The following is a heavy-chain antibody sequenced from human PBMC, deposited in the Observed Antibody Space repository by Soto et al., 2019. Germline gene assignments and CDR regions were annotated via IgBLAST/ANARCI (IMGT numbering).Heavy chain of an antibody. V-gene: IGHV3-30*18. CDR2: ISYDGSNK. CDR3: AKDFDMGLTYFDY. CDR1: GFTFSSYG. Sequence: QVQLVESGGGVVQPGRSLRLSCAASGFTFSSYGMHWVRQAPGKGLEWVAVISYDGSNKYYADSVKGRFTISRDNSKNTLYLQMNSLRAEDTAVYYCAKDFDMGLTYFDYWGQGTLVTVSS. D-gene: IGHD3-9*01. J-gene: IGHJ4*02.